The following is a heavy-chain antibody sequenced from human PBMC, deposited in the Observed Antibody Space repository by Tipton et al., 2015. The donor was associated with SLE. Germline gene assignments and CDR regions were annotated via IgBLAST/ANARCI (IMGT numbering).Heavy chain of an antibody. D-gene: IGHD6-13*01. CDR1: GGSFSGYY. V-gene: IGHV4-34*01. CDR3: ARDSAIAAAGTGYFQH. J-gene: IGHJ1*01. CDR2: INHSGST. Sequence: TLSLTCAVYGGSFSGYYWSWIRQPPGKGLEWIGEINHSGSTNYNPSLKSRVTISVDTSKNQFSLKLSSVTAADTAVYYCARDSAIAAAGTGYFQHWGQGTLVTVSS.